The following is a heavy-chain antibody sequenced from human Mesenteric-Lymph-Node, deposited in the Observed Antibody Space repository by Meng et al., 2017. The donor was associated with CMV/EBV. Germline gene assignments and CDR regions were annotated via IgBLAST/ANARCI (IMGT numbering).Heavy chain of an antibody. J-gene: IGHJ6*02. CDR2: IYPGDADT. CDR3: ARLREYCSGGSCYRPYYYYGMDV. D-gene: IGHD2-15*01. Sequence: KVSCKGSRYSFTSHWIAWVRQMPGKGLEWMGIIYPGDADTRYSPSVQGQVTISVDKSISTAYLQWSSLKASDTAMYYCARLREYCSGGSCYRPYYYYGMDVWGQGTTVTVSS. CDR1: RYSFTSHW. V-gene: IGHV5-51*01.